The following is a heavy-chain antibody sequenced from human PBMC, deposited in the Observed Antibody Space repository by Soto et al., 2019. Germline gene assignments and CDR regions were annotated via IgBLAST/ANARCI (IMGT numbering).Heavy chain of an antibody. CDR3: AKVKYHYVSGGNPTVGY. V-gene: IGHV3-23*01. J-gene: IGHJ4*02. D-gene: IGHD2-15*01. CDR2: ISDSGATS. Sequence: SGGSLRLSCVASGFSLSSHAVSWVRQTPEKGLEWVSSISDSGATSSYADFVKGRFTVSRDNSRNTLYLQMDSLRVEDTAVYYCAKVKYHYVSGGNPTVGYWGQGTVVTVSS. CDR1: GFSLSSHA.